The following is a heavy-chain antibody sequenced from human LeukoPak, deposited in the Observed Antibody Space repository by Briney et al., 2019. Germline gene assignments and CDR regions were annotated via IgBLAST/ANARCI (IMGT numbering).Heavy chain of an antibody. J-gene: IGHJ4*02. CDR2: ISGSGGST. CDR1: GFTFSSYA. D-gene: IGHD3-10*01. Sequence: GGSLRLSCAASGFTFSSYAMSWVRQAPGKWLEWVSAISGSGGSTYYADSVKGRFTISRDNSKNTLYLQMNGLRAEDTAVYYRARDGGFIPDWGQGTLVTVSS. V-gene: IGHV3-23*01. CDR3: ARDGGFIPD.